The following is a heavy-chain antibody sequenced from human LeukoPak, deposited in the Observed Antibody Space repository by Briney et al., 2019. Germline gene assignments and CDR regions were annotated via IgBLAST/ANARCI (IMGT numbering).Heavy chain of an antibody. J-gene: IGHJ4*02. CDR2: ISGSGDST. D-gene: IGHD6-19*01. CDR3: AKGRISSGWT. Sequence: GGSLRLSCAASGFTFSTYAVNWVRQAPGKGLEWVSTISGSGDSTYYADSVKGRFTISRDNSKNTLYLQMNSLRAEDTAVYYCAKGRISSGWTWGQGTLVTVSS. CDR1: GFTFSTYA. V-gene: IGHV3-23*01.